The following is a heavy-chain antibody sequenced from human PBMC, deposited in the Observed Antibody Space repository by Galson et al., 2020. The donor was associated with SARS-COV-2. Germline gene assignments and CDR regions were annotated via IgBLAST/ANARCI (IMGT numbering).Heavy chain of an antibody. J-gene: IGHJ3*02. CDR3: ARSGSATQGAFDI. D-gene: IGHD3-3*01. V-gene: IGHV4-59*08. CDR1: GGSISSYY. CDR2: IYYTGNT. Sequence: ASETLSLTCTVSGGSISSYYWSWIRQPPGKGLEWIGSIYYTGNTNYNPSLKSRVTTSVDTSKNQFSLKLSSVTAADTAVYYCARSGSATQGAFDIWAQGTMVIVSS.